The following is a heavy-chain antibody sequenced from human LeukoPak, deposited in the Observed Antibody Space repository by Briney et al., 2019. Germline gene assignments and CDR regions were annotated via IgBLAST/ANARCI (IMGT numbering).Heavy chain of an antibody. CDR1: GGSVSSGSYY. D-gene: IGHD6-13*01. Sequence: PSETLSLTCTVSGGSVSSGSYYWRWIRQPPGKGLEWIGYIYYSGSTNYNPSLRSRVTISVDTSKNQFSLKLSSVTAADTAVYYCARGRRQQLAGDYWGQGTLVTVSS. V-gene: IGHV4-61*01. CDR2: IYYSGST. J-gene: IGHJ4*02. CDR3: ARGRRQQLAGDY.